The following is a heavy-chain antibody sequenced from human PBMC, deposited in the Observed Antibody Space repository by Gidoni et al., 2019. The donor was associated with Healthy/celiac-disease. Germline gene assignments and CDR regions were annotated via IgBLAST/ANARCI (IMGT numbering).Heavy chain of an antibody. V-gene: IGHV3-7*01. CDR1: GFTLLSHW. D-gene: IGHD2-2*01. J-gene: IGHJ6*02. Sequence: EVQLGESGGGLVQPGGFLSPSCAASGFTLLSHWVRWVRQAPGKGLEWVANIKQDRSEKYYVNSVKGRFTISRDNAKNSLYLQMNSLRAEDTAVYYCARELVVPAAEPSGPYYYYYGMDVWGQGTTVTVSS. CDR2: IKQDRSEK. CDR3: ARELVVPAAEPSGPYYYYYGMDV.